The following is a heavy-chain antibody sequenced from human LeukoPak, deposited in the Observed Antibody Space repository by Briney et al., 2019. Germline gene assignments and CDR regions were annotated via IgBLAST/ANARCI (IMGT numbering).Heavy chain of an antibody. Sequence: GESLKISCKGSGYSFTSYWIGWVRQMPGKGLEWMGIIYPGDSATRYSPSFQGQVTISADKSISTAYLQWSSLKASDTAMYYCARVPEYYGSGSYPEYYFDYWGQGALVTVSS. J-gene: IGHJ4*02. CDR3: ARVPEYYGSGSYPEYYFDY. CDR2: IYPGDSAT. V-gene: IGHV5-51*01. D-gene: IGHD3-10*01. CDR1: GYSFTSYW.